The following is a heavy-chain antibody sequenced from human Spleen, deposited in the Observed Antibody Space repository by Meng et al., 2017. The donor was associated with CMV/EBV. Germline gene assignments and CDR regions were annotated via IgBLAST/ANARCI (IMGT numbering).Heavy chain of an antibody. CDR1: GGSLSSCY. CDR2: IYTCGST. CDR3: ARDFGAVWFDP. Sequence: QVELQESGPGLVGPSETLSLHCTVSGGSLSSCYWSWIGQPGGKGLEWIGRIYTCGSTNYNPSLKSRVTMSVDTSKNQFSLKLSSVTAADTAVYYCARDFGAVWFDPWGQGTLVTVSS. V-gene: IGHV4-4*07. D-gene: IGHD3-16*01. J-gene: IGHJ5*02.